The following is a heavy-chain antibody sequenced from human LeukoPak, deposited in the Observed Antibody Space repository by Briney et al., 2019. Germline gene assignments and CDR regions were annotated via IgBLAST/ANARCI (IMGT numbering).Heavy chain of an antibody. J-gene: IGHJ6*02. CDR2: IYSGGST. D-gene: IGHD2-15*01. Sequence: GGSLRLSCAASGFTISSYAMSWVRQTPGKGLEWVSVIYSGGSTYYADSVKGRFTISRDNSKNTLYLQMNSLRAEDTAVYYCATREGGYCSGGSCYPPGMDVWGQGATVTVSS. CDR1: GFTISSYA. V-gene: IGHV3-66*01. CDR3: ATREGGYCSGGSCYPPGMDV.